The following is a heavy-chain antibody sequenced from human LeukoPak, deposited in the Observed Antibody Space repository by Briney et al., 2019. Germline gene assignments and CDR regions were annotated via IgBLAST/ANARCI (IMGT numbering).Heavy chain of an antibody. J-gene: IGHJ2*01. CDR3: ARGLTSSDWYFDL. Sequence: SETLSLTCTVSGVSVSSGSYYWSWIRQPPGKGLEWIGYIYYSGSTNYNPSLKSRVTISVDTSKNQFSLKLSSVTAADTAVYYCARGLTSSDWYFDLWGRGTLVTVSS. D-gene: IGHD4/OR15-4a*01. CDR2: IYYSGST. V-gene: IGHV4-61*01. CDR1: GVSVSSGSYY.